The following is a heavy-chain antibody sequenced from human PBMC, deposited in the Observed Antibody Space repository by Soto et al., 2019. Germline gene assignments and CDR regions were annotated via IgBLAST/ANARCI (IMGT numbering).Heavy chain of an antibody. J-gene: IGHJ3*02. Sequence: GASVKVSCTAAGYTFTSYYMHWVRQAPGQGLEWMGFINPSGGITTYAQKFQARVTMTSDTSTSTVYMELRTLKSEDTAVYYCARRSIFTWSDAFDIWGQGTMVTV. CDR2: INPSGGIT. CDR3: ARRSIFTWSDAFDI. CDR1: GYTFTSYY. V-gene: IGHV1-46*01. D-gene: IGHD3-3*01.